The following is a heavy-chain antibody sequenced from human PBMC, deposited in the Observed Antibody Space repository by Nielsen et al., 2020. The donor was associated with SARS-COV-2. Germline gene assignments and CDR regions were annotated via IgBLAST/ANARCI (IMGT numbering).Heavy chain of an antibody. CDR2: IIPILGIA. V-gene: IGHV1-69*04. CDR3: ARGTYYYGRIPPYNWLDP. Sequence: SVKVSCKASGGTFSSYAISWVRQAPGQGLEWMGRIIPILGIANYAQKFQGRVTITADKSTSTAYMELSSLRSEDTAVYYCARGTYYYGRIPPYNWLDPWGQGTLVTVSS. CDR1: GGTFSSYA. D-gene: IGHD3-10*01. J-gene: IGHJ5*02.